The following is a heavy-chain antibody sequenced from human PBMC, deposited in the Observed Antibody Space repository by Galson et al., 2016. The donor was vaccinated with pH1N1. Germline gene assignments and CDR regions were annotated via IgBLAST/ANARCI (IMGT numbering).Heavy chain of an antibody. V-gene: IGHV2-5*01. J-gene: IGHJ5*02. CDR1: VG. CDR3: AHNNYGDYVNWFDP. CDR2: IYWNDDK. Sequence: VGVGWIRQPPGKALEWLAVIYWNDDKRYSPSLKSRLTITKDTSKNQVVLTMTSMDPVDTATYYCAHNNYGDYVNWFDPWGQGTLVTVSS. D-gene: IGHD4-17*01.